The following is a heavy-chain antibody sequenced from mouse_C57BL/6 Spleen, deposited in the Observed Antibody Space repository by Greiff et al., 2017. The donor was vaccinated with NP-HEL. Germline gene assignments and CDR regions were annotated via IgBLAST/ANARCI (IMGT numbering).Heavy chain of an antibody. D-gene: IGHD1-1*01. V-gene: IGHV3-6*01. CDR3: AREDYYGKAMDY. Sequence: EVKLMESGPGLVKPSQSLSLTCSVTGYSITSGYYWNWIRQFPGNKLEWMGYISYDGSNNYNPSLKNRISITRDTSKNQFFLKLNSVTTEDTATYYCAREDYYGKAMDYWGQGTSVTVSS. CDR1: GYSITSGYY. CDR2: ISYDGSN. J-gene: IGHJ4*01.